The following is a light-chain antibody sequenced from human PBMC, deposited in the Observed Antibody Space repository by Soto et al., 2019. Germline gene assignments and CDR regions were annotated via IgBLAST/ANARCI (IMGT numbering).Light chain of an antibody. J-gene: IGKJ1*01. V-gene: IGKV2-28*01. CDR2: LGS. Sequence: DIVLTQSPLSLPVTPGEPASISCRSSQSLLHSNGYNYLDWYLQKPGQSPQLLIYLGSNRASGVPDRFRGSGSGTDFTLKISRVEADDIGVYYCMQALQSWTFGQGTKVEIK. CDR3: MQALQSWT. CDR1: QSLLHSNGYNY.